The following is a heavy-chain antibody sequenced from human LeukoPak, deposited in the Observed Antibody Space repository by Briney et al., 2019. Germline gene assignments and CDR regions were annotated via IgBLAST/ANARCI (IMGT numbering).Heavy chain of an antibody. CDR2: INPNSGDT. CDR3: AREVPADSWFDP. V-gene: IGHV1-2*02. CDR1: GYTFTGYY. J-gene: IGHJ5*02. Sequence: ASVKVSCKASGYTFTGYYMHYMRQAPGQGLEWMGWINPNSGDTNYAQKFQGRVTMTSDTSISTAYMELNRLRSDDTAVYYCAREVPADSWFDPWGQGTLVTVSS. D-gene: IGHD2-2*01.